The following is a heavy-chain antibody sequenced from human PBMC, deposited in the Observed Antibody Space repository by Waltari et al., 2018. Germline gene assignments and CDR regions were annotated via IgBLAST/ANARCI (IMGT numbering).Heavy chain of an antibody. D-gene: IGHD2-15*01. J-gene: IGHJ4*02. V-gene: IGHV4-4*02. CDR1: GGSISSSHW. CDR2: ISQSGRT. CDR3: ARDCSGGSCYNC. Sequence: QVQLQESGPGLVKPSGTLSLTCAVSGGSISSSHWWSWVRQPPGKGLEWIGEISQSGRTIYNPSLKSRITISVDKSKNQFSLELSAVTAADTVVYYCARDCSGGSCYNCWGQGTLVTVSS.